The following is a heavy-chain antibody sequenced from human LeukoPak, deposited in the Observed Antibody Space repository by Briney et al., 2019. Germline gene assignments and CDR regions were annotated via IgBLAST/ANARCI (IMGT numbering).Heavy chain of an antibody. J-gene: IGHJ5*02. Sequence: APVKVSCKASGYTSTSYYMHWVRQAPGQGLGWMGIINPSGDSESYAKKFRGRVTMTRGTSTSTVYMELSSLRSEDTAVYYCARAGENYYDSSGYYYAWGQGTLVTVSS. CDR1: GYTSTSYY. CDR2: INPSGDSE. CDR3: ARAGENYYDSSGYYYA. V-gene: IGHV1-46*01. D-gene: IGHD3-22*01.